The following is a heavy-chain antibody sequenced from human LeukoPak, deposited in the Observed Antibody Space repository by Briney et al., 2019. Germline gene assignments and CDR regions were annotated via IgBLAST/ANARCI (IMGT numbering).Heavy chain of an antibody. Sequence: GGSLRLSCAASGFTFSSYGMHWVRRAPGKGLEWVAVISYDGRHKYYADSVKGRFTISRDNSRNTLYLQVNSLRAEDTAVYYCARTADYYDSSGYYAEYFQHWGQGTLVTVSS. CDR1: GFTFSSYG. CDR3: ARTADYYDSSGYYAEYFQH. V-gene: IGHV3-30*04. CDR2: ISYDGRHK. J-gene: IGHJ1*01. D-gene: IGHD3-22*01.